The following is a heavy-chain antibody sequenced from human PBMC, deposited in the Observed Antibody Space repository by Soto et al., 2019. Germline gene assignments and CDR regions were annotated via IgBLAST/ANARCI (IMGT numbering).Heavy chain of an antibody. CDR2: IYYSGST. Sequence: XETLSLTFTVSSRSISSSGYDWGWIRQPPGKGLEWIVSIYYSGSTYYNPSLKSRVTISVDTSKNQFSLKLSSVTAAETAVYYCARHQAKGTATNVDVFEYWGQGTLVTVS. D-gene: IGHD2-15*01. CDR3: ARHQAKGTATNVDVFEY. V-gene: IGHV4-39*01. CDR1: SRSISSSGYD. J-gene: IGHJ4*02.